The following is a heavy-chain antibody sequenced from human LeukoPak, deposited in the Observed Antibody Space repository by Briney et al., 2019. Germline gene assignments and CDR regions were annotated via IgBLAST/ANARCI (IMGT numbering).Heavy chain of an antibody. CDR2: ISWNRGRI. V-gene: IGHV3-9*01. CDR1: GFTLDDYA. Sequence: PGRSLRLSCAASGFTLDDYAMHWVRQVPGKGLEWVSGISWNRGRIDYADSVKGRFTISRDNSVRTLYLQLNSLSAADTAVYYCGIDPNGDYIGAFDFWGQGTKVTASS. D-gene: IGHD4-17*01. CDR3: GIDPNGDYIGAFDF. J-gene: IGHJ3*01.